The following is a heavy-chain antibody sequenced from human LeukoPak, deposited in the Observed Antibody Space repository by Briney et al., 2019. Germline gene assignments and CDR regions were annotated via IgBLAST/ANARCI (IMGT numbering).Heavy chain of an antibody. CDR2: IIPILGIA. V-gene: IGHV1-69*04. CDR1: GGTFSSYA. Sequence: SVKVSCKASGGTFSSYAISWVRQAPGQGLEWMGRIIPILGIANYAQKFQGRVTITADKSTSTAYMELSSLRSEDTAVYYCARAPYTSYYYYYMDVWGKGTTVTVSS. CDR3: ARAPYTSYYYYYMDV. J-gene: IGHJ6*03. D-gene: IGHD2-2*01.